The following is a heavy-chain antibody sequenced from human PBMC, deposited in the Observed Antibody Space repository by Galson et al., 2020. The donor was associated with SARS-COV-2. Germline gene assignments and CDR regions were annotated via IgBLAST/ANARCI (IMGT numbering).Heavy chain of an antibody. V-gene: IGHV1-24*01. D-gene: IGHD2-21*01. J-gene: IGHJ3*01. Sequence: ASVKVSCAVSGSTLKLFPIQWVRQAPGKGLQYVVGFDPEAGNTVYAQEFQGRVTVTEDPSTNTAYMHLTNLQSDDTAVYYCATDMSCGGAGCFFVRAFDLWGQGTMVVVSS. CDR3: ATDMSCGGAGCFFVRAFDL. CDR2: FDPEAGNT. CDR1: GSTLKLFP.